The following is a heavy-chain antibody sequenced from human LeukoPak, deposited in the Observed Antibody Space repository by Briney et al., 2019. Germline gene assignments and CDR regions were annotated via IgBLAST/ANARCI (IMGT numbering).Heavy chain of an antibody. J-gene: IGHJ4*02. CDR3: AKDGYCTTVTCYGWLDY. V-gene: IGHV3-23*01. CDR2: VSGSEDST. CDR1: GFRVSNYA. Sequence: GGSLRLSCAASGFRVSNYAMSWVRLAPGKGLEWVSGVSGSEDSTYYADSVKGRFTVSRDTSRNTLYLQMDSLRAEDTAVYYCAKDGYCTTVTCYGWLDYWGLGTLVTVSS. D-gene: IGHD2-8*01.